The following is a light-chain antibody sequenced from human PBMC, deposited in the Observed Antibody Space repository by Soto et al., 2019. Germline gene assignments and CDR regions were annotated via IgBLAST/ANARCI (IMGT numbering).Light chain of an antibody. CDR3: LQHNSYPRT. CDR2: LTY. Sequence: DIQMTQSPSSLSASVGDRATITCRASQGIGNDLGWYQQKPGKAPKRLIYLTYSLQTGVPSRFSGSGSGTEFSLTISSLQPEDSATYFCLQHNSYPRTFGQGTKVEIK. V-gene: IGKV1-17*01. CDR1: QGIGND. J-gene: IGKJ1*01.